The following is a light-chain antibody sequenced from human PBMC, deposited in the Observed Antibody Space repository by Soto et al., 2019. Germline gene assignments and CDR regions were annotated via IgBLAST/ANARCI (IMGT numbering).Light chain of an antibody. CDR2: EES. CDR3: QQRSDWPWT. J-gene: IGKJ1*01. V-gene: IGKV3-11*01. CDR1: QSVSSY. Sequence: EIVLTQPPATLSLSPGERATIYCKASQSVSSYLAWYQQKTGQAPRLVMYEESNRATGIPDRLSGGGSGTDLNLTISSLEPEDFAVYYCQQRSDWPWTCGQGTKVDIK.